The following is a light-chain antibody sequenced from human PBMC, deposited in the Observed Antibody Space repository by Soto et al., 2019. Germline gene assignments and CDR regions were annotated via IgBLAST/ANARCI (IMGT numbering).Light chain of an antibody. CDR3: QQFGLSPT. CDR2: GAS. J-gene: IGKJ4*01. CDR1: QSVTTR. V-gene: IGKV3-20*01. Sequence: IVLTQSPGTLSLSPGERVTLSCRASQSVTTRLAWYQHKPGQAPTLLMSGASNRASGVPVRFSGSGSGTDFTLTITRLEPEDFAVYYCQQFGLSPTFGGGTKVDIK.